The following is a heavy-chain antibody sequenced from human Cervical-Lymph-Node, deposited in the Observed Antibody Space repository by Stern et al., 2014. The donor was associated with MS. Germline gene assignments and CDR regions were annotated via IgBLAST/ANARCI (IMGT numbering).Heavy chain of an antibody. V-gene: IGHV1-46*01. CDR3: ARVAPTVGAAY. CDR1: GYTFTDYS. D-gene: IGHD1-26*01. Sequence: VQLVEAGAEGMKPGASVNVSCKASGYTFTDYSIQWVRQVHGQGLEWMGMINPNGGRATYPRKFRGRGTMTRDTSTATVKMELNSLRSEDTAVYYCARVAPTVGAAYWGQGTLVTVSS. CDR2: INPNGGRA. J-gene: IGHJ4*02.